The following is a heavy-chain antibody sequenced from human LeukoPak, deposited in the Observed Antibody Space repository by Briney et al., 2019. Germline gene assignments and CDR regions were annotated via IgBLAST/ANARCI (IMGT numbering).Heavy chain of an antibody. V-gene: IGHV4-59*01. CDR1: GGSISDYH. Sequence: SETLSLTCTVSGGSISDYHWSWIRQPPGKGLEYIGYIYNSGRTFYNPSLKSRVTISADTSKKQFSLKLTSVTAADTAVYYCARACRGSPSRGYYDFWSGYYETDNWFDPWGQGTLVTVSS. D-gene: IGHD3-3*01. CDR3: ARACRGSPSRGYYDFWSGYYETDNWFDP. CDR2: IYNSGRT. J-gene: IGHJ5*02.